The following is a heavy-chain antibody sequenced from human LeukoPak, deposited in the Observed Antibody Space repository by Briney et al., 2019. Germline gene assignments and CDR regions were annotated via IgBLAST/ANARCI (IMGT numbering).Heavy chain of an antibody. Sequence: GGSLRLSCAASGFTFSSYWMSWVRQAPGKGLEWVANIKQDGSEKYYVDSVKGRFTISRDNAKNSLYLQMNSLRAEDTAVYYCARDYYDSSGYRDFDYWGQGTLVTVSS. CDR3: ARDYYDSSGYRDFDY. V-gene: IGHV3-7*01. D-gene: IGHD3-22*01. CDR2: IKQDGSEK. CDR1: GFTFSSYW. J-gene: IGHJ4*02.